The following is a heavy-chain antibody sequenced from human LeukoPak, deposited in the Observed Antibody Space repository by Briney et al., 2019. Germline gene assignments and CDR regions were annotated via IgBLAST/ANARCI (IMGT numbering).Heavy chain of an antibody. CDR2: IKQDGSEK. Sequence: GGSLRLSCAASGFTFSSYWMSWVRQAPGKGLEWVANIKQDGSEKYYVDSVKGRFTISRDNAKNSLYLQMNSLRAEDTAVYYCARCRRPRDSSGYYFDYWGQGTLVTVSS. V-gene: IGHV3-7*01. CDR3: ARCRRPRDSSGYYFDY. J-gene: IGHJ4*02. D-gene: IGHD3-22*01. CDR1: GFTFSSYW.